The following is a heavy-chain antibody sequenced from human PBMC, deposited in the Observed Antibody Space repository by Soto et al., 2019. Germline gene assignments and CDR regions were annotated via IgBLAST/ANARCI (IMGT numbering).Heavy chain of an antibody. J-gene: IGHJ4*02. V-gene: IGHV3-30-3*01. CDR2: ISYDGTNK. D-gene: IGHD7-27*01. Sequence: GGSLRLYCAASGFSYSISPMHWVRHAPGKGPAWVALISYDGTNKFYADSVKGRFTISRDNSKSTLYLQVDSLRPEDAAVYYCARDPKTSGGQHWAFNYFDSWGQGTLVTVSS. CDR1: GFSYSISP. CDR3: ARDPKTSGGQHWAFNYFDS.